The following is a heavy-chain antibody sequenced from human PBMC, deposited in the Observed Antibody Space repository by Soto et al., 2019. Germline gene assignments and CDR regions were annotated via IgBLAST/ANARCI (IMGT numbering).Heavy chain of an antibody. D-gene: IGHD5-18*01. CDR3: ARDSGYSYGPFDY. Sequence: EVQLVESGGGLVQPGGSLRLSCAASGFTFSSYSMNWVRQAPGKGLEWVSYISISSSTIYYADSVKGRFTISRDNAKNSLYLQMNSLRAEDTAVYYCARDSGYSYGPFDYWGQGTLVTVSS. V-gene: IGHV3-48*01. J-gene: IGHJ4*02. CDR2: ISISSSTI. CDR1: GFTFSSYS.